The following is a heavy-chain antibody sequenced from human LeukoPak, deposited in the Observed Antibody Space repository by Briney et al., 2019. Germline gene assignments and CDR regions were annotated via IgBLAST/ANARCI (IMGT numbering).Heavy chain of an antibody. D-gene: IGHD4-11*01. Sequence: LGGSLRLSCTGSGFTFSGYSMNWVRQAPGKGLEWVSAISGSSDAIYYADSVKGRFTISRDNAKNSLYLQMNSLSAEDTAVYYCARAQKYSYDAFDIWGQGTMVTVSS. CDR3: ARAQKYSYDAFDI. J-gene: IGHJ3*02. CDR1: GFTFSGYS. CDR2: ISGSSDAI. V-gene: IGHV3-21*01.